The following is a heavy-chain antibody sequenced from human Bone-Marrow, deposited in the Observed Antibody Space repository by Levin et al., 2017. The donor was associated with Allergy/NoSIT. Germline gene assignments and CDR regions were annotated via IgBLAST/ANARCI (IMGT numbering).Heavy chain of an antibody. Sequence: GGSLRLSCTVSGFTFSDYSFNWVRQAPGKGLEWVSFINTRGSTIYYADSVRGRFTISRDNAENSLSLEMNSLRDEDTAVYYCARSHLQWAEASEFWGQGTMVSVSS. D-gene: IGHD3-3*02. CDR3: ARSHLQWAEASEF. CDR1: GFTFSDYS. CDR2: INTRGSTI. V-gene: IGHV3-48*02. J-gene: IGHJ3*01.